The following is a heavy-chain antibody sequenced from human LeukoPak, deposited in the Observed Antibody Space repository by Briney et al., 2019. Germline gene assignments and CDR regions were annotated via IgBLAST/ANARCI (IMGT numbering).Heavy chain of an antibody. J-gene: IGHJ5*02. CDR1: GFTFSSYS. Sequence: GGSLRLSCAASGFTFSSYSMNWVRQAPGKGLEWVSSITSSSSHVYYADSVKGRFTISRDNAKNSLYLQMNSLRAEDTAVYYCARGVDYYGSGSASWFDPWGQGTLVTVSS. CDR2: ITSSSSHV. D-gene: IGHD3-10*01. CDR3: ARGVDYYGSGSASWFDP. V-gene: IGHV3-21*01.